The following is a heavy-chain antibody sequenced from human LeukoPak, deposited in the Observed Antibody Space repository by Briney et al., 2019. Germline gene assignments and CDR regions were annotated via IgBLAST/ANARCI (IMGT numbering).Heavy chain of an antibody. Sequence: KPSETLSLTCAVYGGSFSGYYWSWIRQPPGKGLERIGEINHSGSTNYNPSLKSRVTISVDTSKNQFSLKLSSVTAADTAVYYCARGDSSGYYYEWVDPWGQGTLVTVSS. J-gene: IGHJ5*02. D-gene: IGHD3-22*01. CDR1: GGSFSGYY. CDR2: INHSGST. V-gene: IGHV4-34*01. CDR3: ARGDSSGYYYEWVDP.